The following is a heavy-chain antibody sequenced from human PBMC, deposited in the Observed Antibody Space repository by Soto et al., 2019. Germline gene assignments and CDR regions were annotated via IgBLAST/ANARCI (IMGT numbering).Heavy chain of an antibody. CDR3: ARVWYYDSSGYYAFDY. CDR2: ISAYAGQT. Sequence: QVQLVQSGAEVKKPGASVRVSCKASGDGFSNYGFSWVRQAPGQGLEWMGWISAYAGQTNDTKKFQGRATMTTDTSSSTAHMELRSLRSDDAAVYYCARVWYYDSSGYYAFDYWGLGTLVTVSS. J-gene: IGHJ4*02. V-gene: IGHV1-18*01. D-gene: IGHD3-22*01. CDR1: GDGFSNYG.